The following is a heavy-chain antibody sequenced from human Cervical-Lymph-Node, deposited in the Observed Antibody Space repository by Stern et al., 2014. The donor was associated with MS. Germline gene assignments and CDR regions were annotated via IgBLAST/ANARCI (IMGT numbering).Heavy chain of an antibody. Sequence: ESGPALVKPTQTLTLTCTFSGFSLSTAGMSGGWIRPPPGKALEGLSPLDWDEGTYYTNSLNSRLTTYRTPSKTHVVPTTTNMDPVDTGTYYGARSCVRAAGTDIVLTGLEFDYWGQGSLVTVSS. D-gene: IGHD3-9*01. J-gene: IGHJ4*02. V-gene: IGHV2-70*01. CDR2: LDWDEGT. CDR3: ARSCVRAAGTDIVLTGLEFDY. CDR1: GFSLSTAGMS.